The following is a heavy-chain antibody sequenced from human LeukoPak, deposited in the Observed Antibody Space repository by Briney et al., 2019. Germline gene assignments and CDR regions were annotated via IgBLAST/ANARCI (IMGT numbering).Heavy chain of an antibody. CDR1: GGSINSYY. Sequence: PSETLSLTCTVSGGSINSYYWSWIRQPPGKGLEWIGYIHYTGSTNYNPSLKSRVTISVDTSKNQFSLNLSSVTAADTAVYYCARGGYSGYDRDAFDIWGQGTMVTVSS. CDR2: IHYTGST. V-gene: IGHV4-59*08. CDR3: ARGGYSGYDRDAFDI. D-gene: IGHD5-12*01. J-gene: IGHJ3*02.